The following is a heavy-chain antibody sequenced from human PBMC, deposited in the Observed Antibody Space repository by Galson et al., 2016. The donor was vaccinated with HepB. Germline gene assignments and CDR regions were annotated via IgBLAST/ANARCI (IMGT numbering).Heavy chain of an antibody. CDR3: VRDGPGDVDAFDI. J-gene: IGHJ3*02. V-gene: IGHV4-61*02. Sequence: TLSLTCTVSGGSISSGSYYWSWIRQPAGKGLEWIGRIYSSGTTRYNPSLKSRVTISLDTSKNQVSLKLNSVTAADTAVDYCVRDGPGDVDAFDIWGQGTMVTVSS. CDR2: IYSSGTT. D-gene: IGHD1-14*01. CDR1: GGSISSGSYY.